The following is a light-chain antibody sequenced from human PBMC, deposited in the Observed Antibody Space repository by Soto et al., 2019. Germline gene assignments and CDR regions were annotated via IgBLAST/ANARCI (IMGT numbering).Light chain of an antibody. Sequence: EIVLTQSPVTLSLSQGERATLSCRASQSVSSYLAWYQQKPGQAPRLLIYDASNRATGIPARFSGSGSGTDFTLTIDNLEPEDFAVYYCQQRSNWPPITSGQGTRLEI. V-gene: IGKV3-11*01. CDR1: QSVSSY. CDR2: DAS. J-gene: IGKJ5*01. CDR3: QQRSNWPPIT.